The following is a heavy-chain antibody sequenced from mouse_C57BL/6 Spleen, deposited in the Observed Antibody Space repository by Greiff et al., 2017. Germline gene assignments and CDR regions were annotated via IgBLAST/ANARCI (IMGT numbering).Heavy chain of an antibody. CDR2: IDPSDSYT. D-gene: IGHD3-2*02. V-gene: IGHV1-50*01. J-gene: IGHJ4*01. Sequence: QVQLQQPGAELVKPGASVKLSCKASGYTFTSYLMQWVKQRPGQGLEWIGEIDPSDSYTNYNQKFKGKATLTVDTSSSTAYMQLSSLTSEDSAVYYCASPRSSGYAMDYWGQGTSVTVSS. CDR3: ASPRSSGYAMDY. CDR1: GYTFTSYL.